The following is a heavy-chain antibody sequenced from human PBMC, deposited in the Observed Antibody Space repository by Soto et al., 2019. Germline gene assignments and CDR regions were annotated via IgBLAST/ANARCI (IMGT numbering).Heavy chain of an antibody. CDR3: ARDRAAAGPYYYYGMDV. CDR1: GGSISSSNW. V-gene: IGHV4-4*02. J-gene: IGHJ6*02. D-gene: IGHD6-13*01. Sequence: QVQLQESGPGLVKPSGTLSLTCAVSGGSISSSNWWSWVRQPPGKGLEWIGEIYHSGSTNYNPSLKSRVTISVDKSKNQFSLKLSSVPAADTAVYYCARDRAAAGPYYYYGMDVWGQGTTVTVSS. CDR2: IYHSGST.